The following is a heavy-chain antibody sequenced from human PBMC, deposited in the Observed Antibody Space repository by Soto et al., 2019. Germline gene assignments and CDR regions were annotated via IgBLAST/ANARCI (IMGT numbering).Heavy chain of an antibody. Sequence: GGSLRLSCAASGFTFRGSAIHWVRQASGKGLEWVARIRTKSNGYATTYAASVKGRFTISRDDSKKMAYLQMNGLKTEDTAMYYCSRVEYVTSSPTGWGQGTLV. CDR3: SRVEYVTSSPTG. D-gene: IGHD6-6*01. CDR1: GFTFRGSA. CDR2: IRTKSNGYAT. J-gene: IGHJ4*02. V-gene: IGHV3-73*01.